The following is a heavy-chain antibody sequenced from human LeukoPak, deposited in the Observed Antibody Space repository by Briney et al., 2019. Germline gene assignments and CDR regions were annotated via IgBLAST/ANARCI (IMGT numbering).Heavy chain of an antibody. D-gene: IGHD4-17*01. J-gene: IGHJ4*02. CDR3: AKRPSDYGDYVTYFDY. Sequence: GGSLRLSCAASGFSFISYGMHWVRQAPGKGLEWVGVISDDGRNKNYADSVKGRFTISRDNSKDTLYLQMNSLIDEDTAVYYCAKRPSDYGDYVTYFDYWGQGTLVTVSS. V-gene: IGHV3-30*18. CDR1: GFSFISYG. CDR2: ISDDGRNK.